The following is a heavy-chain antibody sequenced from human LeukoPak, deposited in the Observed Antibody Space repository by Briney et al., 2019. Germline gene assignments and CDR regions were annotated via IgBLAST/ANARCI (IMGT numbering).Heavy chain of an antibody. D-gene: IGHD2-2*01. CDR3: ARVGVPAATPEPAFFGY. V-gene: IGHV1-2*06. CDR2: INPNSGGT. J-gene: IGHJ4*02. CDR1: GYTFTGYY. Sequence: ASVKVSCKASGYTFTGYYMHWVRQAPGQGLEWMGLINPNSGGTNYVQKFQGRVTMTRDTSISTAYMELSRLRSDDTAVYYCARVGVPAATPEPAFFGYWGQGTLVTVSS.